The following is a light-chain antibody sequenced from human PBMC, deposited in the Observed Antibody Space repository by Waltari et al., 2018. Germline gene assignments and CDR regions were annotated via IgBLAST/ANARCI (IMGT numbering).Light chain of an antibody. CDR1: SGHSSYA. CDR2: LNSDGSH. CDR3: QTWGTVL. V-gene: IGLV4-69*01. Sequence: QLVLTQSPSASASLGASVKLTCTLSSGHSSYAIAWHQQQPEKGPRFLMKLNSDGSHSKGDGIPDRFSGSSSGAGRYLTISSLQSEDEADYYCQTWGTVLFGGGTKLTVL. J-gene: IGLJ2*01.